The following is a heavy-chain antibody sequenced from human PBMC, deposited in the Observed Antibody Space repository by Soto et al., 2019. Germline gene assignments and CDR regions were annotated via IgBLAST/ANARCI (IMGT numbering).Heavy chain of an antibody. V-gene: IGHV3-7*03. CDR2: IKQDGSEK. CDR3: ARGSWSYEDY. J-gene: IGHJ4*02. D-gene: IGHD1-26*01. Sequence: EVVLLESGGGLVQSGGSLRLSCAASGFIFSSYWMSWVRQAPGKGLEWVANIKQDGSEKYYVDSVKGRFTISRDNAKNSLYLQMNSLRAEDTAVYYCARGSWSYEDYWGQGTRVTVSS. CDR1: GFIFSSYW.